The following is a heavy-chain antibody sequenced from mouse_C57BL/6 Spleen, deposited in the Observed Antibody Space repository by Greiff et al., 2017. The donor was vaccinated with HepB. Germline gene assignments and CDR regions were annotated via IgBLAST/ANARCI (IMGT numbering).Heavy chain of an antibody. CDR2: ISSGSSTI. V-gene: IGHV5-17*01. Sequence: EVKLVESGGGLVKPGGSLKLSCAASGFTFSDYGMHWVRQAPEKGLEWVAYISSGSSTIYYADTVKGRFTISRDNAKNTLFLQMTSLRSEDTAMYYCARWDGYDGDWYFGVWGTGTTVTVSS. D-gene: IGHD2-2*01. CDR3: ARWDGYDGDWYFGV. J-gene: IGHJ1*03. CDR1: GFTFSDYG.